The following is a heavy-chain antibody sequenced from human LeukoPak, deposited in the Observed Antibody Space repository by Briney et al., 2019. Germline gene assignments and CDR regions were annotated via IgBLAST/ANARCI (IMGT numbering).Heavy chain of an antibody. Sequence: GGSLRLSCAASGFTFTTAWMSWVRQAPGKGLEWVGHIKAKTAGGTTDYAAPVKGRFTIARDDSQNTLFVQMNTLRTEDTGVYYCAHLGSGWYVRDWGRGTLVTVSS. CDR1: GFTFTTAW. D-gene: IGHD6-19*01. CDR2: IKAKTAGGTT. J-gene: IGHJ4*02. CDR3: AHLGSGWYVRD. V-gene: IGHV3-15*01.